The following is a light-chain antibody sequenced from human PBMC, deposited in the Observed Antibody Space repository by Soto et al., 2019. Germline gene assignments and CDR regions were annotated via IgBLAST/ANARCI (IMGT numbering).Light chain of an antibody. CDR3: QQYNNWPPWT. J-gene: IGKJ1*01. Sequence: EIVMTQSPATLSVSPGERATLSCRASQSVSTNLAWYQQKPGQAPRLLFYGASTRATGIPAWFSGSGSGTEFTLTISSLQSEDFAVYYCQQYNNWPPWTFGQGTKVEIK. CDR1: QSVSTN. CDR2: GAS. V-gene: IGKV3-15*01.